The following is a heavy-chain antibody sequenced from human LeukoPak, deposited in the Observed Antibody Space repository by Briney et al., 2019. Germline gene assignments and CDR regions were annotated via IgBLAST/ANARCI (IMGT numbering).Heavy chain of an antibody. CDR1: GYTLTELS. V-gene: IGHV1-24*01. J-gene: IGHJ4*02. CDR2: FDPEDGET. Sequence: GASVKVSCKVSGYTLTELSMHWVRQAPGKGLEWMGGFDPEDGETIYAQKFQGRVTMTEDTSTDTAYMELSSLRSDDTAVYYCARLSRGSWEGVLDYWGQGTLVTVSS. D-gene: IGHD1-26*01. CDR3: ARLSRGSWEGVLDY.